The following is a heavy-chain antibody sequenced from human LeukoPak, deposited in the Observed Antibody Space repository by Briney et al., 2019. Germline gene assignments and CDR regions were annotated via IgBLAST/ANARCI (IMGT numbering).Heavy chain of an antibody. CDR3: VRWDQAVKSFDY. D-gene: IGHD1-26*01. CDR1: GYIFVTYP. CDR2: IDTKTGNP. V-gene: IGHV7-4-1*02. Sequence: ASVKVSCKPSGYIFVTYPINWVRQAPGQGLEWMGWIDTKTGNPMYAQGFTGRFVFSVDTSVSTAYLQIRGLKAEDTAVYFCVRWDQAVKSFDYLGQGTLVTVSS. J-gene: IGHJ4*02.